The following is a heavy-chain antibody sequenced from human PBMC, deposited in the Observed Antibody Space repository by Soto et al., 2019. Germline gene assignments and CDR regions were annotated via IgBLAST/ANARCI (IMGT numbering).Heavy chain of an antibody. J-gene: IGHJ5*02. Sequence: GASVKVSCKASGYTLTGYYMHWVRQAPGQGLEWMGWINPNSGGTNYAQKFQGWVTMTRDTSISTAYMELGRLRSDDTAVYYCARASELGWWFDPWGQGTLVTVSS. CDR1: GYTLTGYY. CDR3: ARASELGWWFDP. V-gene: IGHV1-2*04. CDR2: INPNSGGT. D-gene: IGHD7-27*01.